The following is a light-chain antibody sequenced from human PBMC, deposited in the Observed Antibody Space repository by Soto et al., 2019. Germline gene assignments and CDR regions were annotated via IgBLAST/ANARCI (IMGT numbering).Light chain of an antibody. CDR1: SRDVGNYNY. Sequence: SALTHPASLCGSHGQSITISCTGTSRDVGNYNYVSWYQQYPGRVPKLLIYMVSNRPSGVSNRFSGSKSGNTASLTISGLQAEDEADYYCSSYTSSRAYVFGIGTKVTVL. CDR2: MVS. CDR3: SSYTSSRAYV. J-gene: IGLJ1*01. V-gene: IGLV2-14*01.